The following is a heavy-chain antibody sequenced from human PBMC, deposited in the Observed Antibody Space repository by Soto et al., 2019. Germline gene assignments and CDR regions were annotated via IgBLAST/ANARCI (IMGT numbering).Heavy chain of an antibody. CDR2: ISWDGGST. CDR3: AKDIMVGSSWSLGGMDV. J-gene: IGHJ6*02. CDR1: GFTFDDYT. Sequence: GGSLRLSCAASGFTFDDYTMHWVRQAPGKGLEWVSLISWDGGSTYYADSVKGRFTISRDNSKNSLYLQMNSLRTEDTALYYCAKDIMVGSSWSLGGMDVWGQGTTVTVSS. V-gene: IGHV3-43*01. D-gene: IGHD6-13*01.